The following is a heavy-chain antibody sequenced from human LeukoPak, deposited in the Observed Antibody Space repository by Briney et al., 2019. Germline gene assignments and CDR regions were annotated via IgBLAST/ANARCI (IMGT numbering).Heavy chain of an antibody. CDR1: GGSISSGSYY. J-gene: IGHJ3*02. CDR3: TSDPIGGTPGAFDI. CDR2: IYTTGGT. Sequence: PSETLSLTCTVSGGSISSGSYYWSWIRQPAGKGLEWIGRIYTTGGTNYNPSLKSRVTMSLDTSKNQFSLRLYSVTAADTAVYYCTSDPIGGTPGAFDIWGQGTMITVSS. V-gene: IGHV4-61*02. D-gene: IGHD1-1*01.